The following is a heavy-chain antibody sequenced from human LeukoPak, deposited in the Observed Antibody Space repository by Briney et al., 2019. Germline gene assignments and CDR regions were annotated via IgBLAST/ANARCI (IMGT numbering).Heavy chain of an antibody. CDR3: AREVPGYYFGMDV. J-gene: IGHJ6*02. Sequence: AETLSLTCAVYGGSFRNYYWIWIRQPPGKGLQWIGEIDHSGSTNYNPSLKSRVTILVDTSKNHFSLKLSSVTAADTAVYYCAREVPGYYFGMDVWGQGTTVTVSS. V-gene: IGHV4-34*01. CDR1: GGSFRNYY. CDR2: IDHSGST.